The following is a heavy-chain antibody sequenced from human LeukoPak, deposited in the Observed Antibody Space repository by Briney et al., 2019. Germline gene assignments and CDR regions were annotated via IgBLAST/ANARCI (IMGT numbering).Heavy chain of an antibody. Sequence: PGRSLRLSCAASGFTFSSYGMHWVRQAPGKGLEWVAVISYDGSNKYYADSVKGRFTISRDNSKNTLYLQMNSLRAEDTAVYYCARDSYGDGGWFDPWGQGTLVTVSS. CDR3: ARDSYGDGGWFDP. V-gene: IGHV3-30*06. CDR1: GFTFSSYG. J-gene: IGHJ5*02. D-gene: IGHD4-17*01. CDR2: ISYDGSNK.